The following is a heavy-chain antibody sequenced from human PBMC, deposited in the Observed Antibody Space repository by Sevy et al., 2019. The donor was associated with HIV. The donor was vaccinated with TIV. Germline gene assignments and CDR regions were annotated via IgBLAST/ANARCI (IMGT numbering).Heavy chain of an antibody. CDR2: IRYDGRNK. V-gene: IGHV3-30*02. J-gene: IGHJ3*02. Sequence: GGSLRLSCVASGFSFTIYGLHWVRQAPGKGLEWVAFIRYDGRNKYYEDSVKGRFTISRDNSKNTLYLQMNSLRAEDTAVYYCAHLPGGDALHIWGQGTMVTVSS. CDR3: AHLPGGDALHI. D-gene: IGHD3-16*01. CDR1: GFSFTIYG.